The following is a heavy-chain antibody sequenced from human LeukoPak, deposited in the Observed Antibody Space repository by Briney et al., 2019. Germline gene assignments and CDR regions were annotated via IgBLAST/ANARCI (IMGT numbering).Heavy chain of an antibody. Sequence: GGSLRLSCAASGFTFSSYGMHWVRQAPGKGLEWVAVIWYDGSNKYYADSVKGRFTISRDNSKNTLYLQMNSLRAEDTAVYYCAREKHYDFWSGTDNSDYWGQGTLVTVSS. V-gene: IGHV3-33*01. J-gene: IGHJ4*02. CDR3: AREKHYDFWSGTDNSDY. D-gene: IGHD3-3*01. CDR1: GFTFSSYG. CDR2: IWYDGSNK.